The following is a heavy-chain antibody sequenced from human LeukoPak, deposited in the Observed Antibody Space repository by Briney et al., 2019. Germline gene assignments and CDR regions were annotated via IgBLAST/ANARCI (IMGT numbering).Heavy chain of an antibody. CDR1: GYTFTSYY. Sequence: AASVRVSCKASGYTFTSYYMHWVRQAPGQGLEWMGIINPSGGSTSYAQKFQGRVTMTRDTSTSTVYMELSSLRSEDTAVYYCARTGGLELGVYYYYMDVWGKGTTVTVSS. V-gene: IGHV1-46*03. D-gene: IGHD7-27*01. J-gene: IGHJ6*03. CDR2: INPSGGST. CDR3: ARTGGLELGVYYYYMDV.